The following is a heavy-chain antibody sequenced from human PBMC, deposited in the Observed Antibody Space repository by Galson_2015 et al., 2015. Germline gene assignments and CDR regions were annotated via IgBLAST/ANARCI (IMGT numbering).Heavy chain of an antibody. CDR1: GYSFTSYW. V-gene: IGHV5-51*01. J-gene: IGHJ4*02. CDR3: ARHGDDYVWGSYRYFDY. Sequence: QSGAEVKKPGESLKISCKGSGYSFTSYWIGWVRQMPGKGLEWMGIIYPGDSDTRYSPSFQGQVTISADKSISTAYLQWSSLKASDTAMYYCARHGDDYVWGSYRYFDYWGQGTLVTVSS. CDR2: IYPGDSDT. D-gene: IGHD3-16*02.